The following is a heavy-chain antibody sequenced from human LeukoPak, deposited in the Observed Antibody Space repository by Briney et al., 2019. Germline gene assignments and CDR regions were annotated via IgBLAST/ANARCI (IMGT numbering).Heavy chain of an antibody. D-gene: IGHD2-8*01. CDR1: GFTFSSYS. Sequence: PGGSLRLSCAASGFTFSSYSMNWVRQAPGKGLEWVSSISSSSSYIYYADSVKGRFTISRDNAKNSLYLQMNSLRAEDTAVYYCARDSTLGIVLTVYATPFDYWGQGTLVTVSS. CDR3: ARDSTLGIVLTVYATPFDY. CDR2: ISSSSSYI. J-gene: IGHJ4*02. V-gene: IGHV3-21*01.